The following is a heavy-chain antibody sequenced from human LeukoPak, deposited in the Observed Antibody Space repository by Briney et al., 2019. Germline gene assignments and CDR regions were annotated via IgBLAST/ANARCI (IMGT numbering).Heavy chain of an antibody. CDR1: GLTFSGSA. CDR3: TRLLPEGGVDP. V-gene: IGHV3-73*01. CDR2: IRSKANSYAT. Sequence: PGGSLRLSCAASGLTFSGSAMHWVRQASGKGLEWVGRIRSKANSYATAYAASVKGRFTISRDDSKNTAYLQMNSLKTEDTAVYYCTRLLPEGGVDPWGQGTPVIVSS. J-gene: IGHJ5*02. D-gene: IGHD1-14*01.